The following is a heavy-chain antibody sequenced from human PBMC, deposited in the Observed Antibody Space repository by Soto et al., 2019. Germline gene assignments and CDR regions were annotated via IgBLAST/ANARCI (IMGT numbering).Heavy chain of an antibody. CDR2: ISWNSGSI. Sequence: GGSLRLSCAASGFTFDDYAMHWVRQAPGKGLEWVSGISWNSGSIGYADSVKGRFTISRDNAKNSLYLQMNSLRAEDTALYYCAKAKVPIAARPGGFDYWGQGTLVTLSS. D-gene: IGHD6-6*01. CDR3: AKAKVPIAARPGGFDY. CDR1: GFTFDDYA. V-gene: IGHV3-9*01. J-gene: IGHJ4*02.